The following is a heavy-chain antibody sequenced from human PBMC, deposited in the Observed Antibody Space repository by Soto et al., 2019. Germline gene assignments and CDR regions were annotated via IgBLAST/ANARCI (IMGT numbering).Heavy chain of an antibody. J-gene: IGHJ4*02. Sequence: GGSLRLSCEVSGFTFSGYSMNWVRQAPGKGLEWVSSISGGGGNTYYADSVKGRFTISRDNSKNTLYLQMNSLRAEDTAIYYCANPGQYCSGGSCYFPFDYWGQGTLVTVSS. CDR1: GFTFSGYS. V-gene: IGHV3-23*01. CDR3: ANPGQYCSGGSCYFPFDY. CDR2: ISGGGGNT. D-gene: IGHD2-15*01.